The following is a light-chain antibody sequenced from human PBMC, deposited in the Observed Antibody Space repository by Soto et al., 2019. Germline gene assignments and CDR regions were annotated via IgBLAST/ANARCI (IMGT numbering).Light chain of an antibody. J-gene: IGKJ5*01. CDR1: QSVSTN. CDR2: GAS. V-gene: IGKV3-15*01. Sequence: EIVLTQSPGTLSLSPGERATLSCRASQSVSTNIAWYQQKPGQAPRLLIYGASTRATGIPARFSGSGSGTEFTLTISSLQSEDFAVYYCQQYYDWPITFGQGTRREIK. CDR3: QQYYDWPIT.